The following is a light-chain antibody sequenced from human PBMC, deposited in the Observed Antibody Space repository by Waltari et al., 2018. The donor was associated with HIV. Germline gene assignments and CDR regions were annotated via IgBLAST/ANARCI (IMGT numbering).Light chain of an antibody. CDR2: GAS. CDR3: KQYNYWPLT. CDR1: QSVRHI. Sequence: EVIMTQSPGTLSVSPGDTITLSCWASQSVRHIVAWYQETPGQPPRLLMYGASTRVPGVPARFSGGGSGTYFTLTISGLQSEDLAAYYCKQYNYWPLTFGQGTRLDLK. V-gene: IGKV3-15*01. J-gene: IGKJ5*01.